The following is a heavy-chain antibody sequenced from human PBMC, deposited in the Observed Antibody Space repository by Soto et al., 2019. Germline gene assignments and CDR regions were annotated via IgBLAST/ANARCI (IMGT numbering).Heavy chain of an antibody. J-gene: IGHJ3*02. V-gene: IGHV4-31*03. CDR2: IYYSGST. D-gene: IGHD2-15*01. Sequence: TLSLTCTVSGGSISSGGYYWSWIRQHPGKGLEWIGYIYYSGSTYYNPSLKSRVTISVDTSKNQFSLKLSSVTAADTAVYYCARGAKLQDAFDIWGQGTMVTVS. CDR3: ARGAKLQDAFDI. CDR1: GGSISSGGYY.